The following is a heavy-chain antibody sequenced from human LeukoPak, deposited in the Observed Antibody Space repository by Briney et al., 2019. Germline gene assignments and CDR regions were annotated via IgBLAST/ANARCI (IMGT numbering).Heavy chain of an antibody. V-gene: IGHV3-23*01. Sequence: GGSLRLSCAASGFTFSSYAMSWVRQAPGKGLEWVSAISGSGGSTYYADSVKGRFTISRDNSKNTLYLQMNSLRAEDTAVYYCARGGSSGHRITMIVVAPDIWGQGTMVTVSS. J-gene: IGHJ3*02. CDR3: ARGGSSGHRITMIVVAPDI. CDR2: ISGSGGST. D-gene: IGHD3-22*01. CDR1: GFTFSSYA.